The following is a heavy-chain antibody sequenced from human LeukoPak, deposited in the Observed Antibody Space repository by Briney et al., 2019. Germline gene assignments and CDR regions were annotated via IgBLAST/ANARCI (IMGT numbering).Heavy chain of an antibody. D-gene: IGHD3-10*01. V-gene: IGHV4-38-2*02. CDR2: IYHSGST. CDR3: ARDWEDYYGSGNWFDP. Sequence: SETLSLTCAVSGYSISSGYYWGWIRQPPGKGLEWIGSIYHSGSTYYNPSLKSRVTISVDTSKNQFSLKLSSVTAADTAVYYCARDWEDYYGSGNWFDPWGQGTLVTVSS. J-gene: IGHJ5*02. CDR1: GYSISSGYY.